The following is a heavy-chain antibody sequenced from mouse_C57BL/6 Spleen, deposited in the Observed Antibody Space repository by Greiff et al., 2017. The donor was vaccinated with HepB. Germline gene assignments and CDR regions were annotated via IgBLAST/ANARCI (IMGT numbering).Heavy chain of an antibody. D-gene: IGHD1-1*01. V-gene: IGHV5-16*01. CDR3: ARDRDATGAMDY. J-gene: IGHJ4*01. CDR2: INYDGSST. Sequence: EVQVVESEGGLVQPGSSMKLSCTASGFTFSDYYMAWVRQVPEKGLEWVANINYDGSSTYYLDSLKSRFIISRDNAKNILYLQMSRLKSEDTATYYCARDRDATGAMDYWGQGTSVTVSS. CDR1: GFTFSDYY.